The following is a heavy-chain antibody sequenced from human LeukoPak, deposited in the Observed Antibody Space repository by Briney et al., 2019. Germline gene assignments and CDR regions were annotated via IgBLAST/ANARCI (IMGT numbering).Heavy chain of an antibody. CDR1: GGTFSSYA. CDR3: ARPRGYNWNYDWFDP. CDR2: IIPIFGTA. J-gene: IGHJ5*02. V-gene: IGHV1-69*01. D-gene: IGHD1-7*01. Sequence: GSSVKVSCKASGGTFSSYAISWVRQALGQGLEWMGGIIPIFGTANYAQKFQGRVTITADESTSTAYMELSSLRSEDTAVYYCARPRGYNWNYDWFDPWGQGTLVTVSS.